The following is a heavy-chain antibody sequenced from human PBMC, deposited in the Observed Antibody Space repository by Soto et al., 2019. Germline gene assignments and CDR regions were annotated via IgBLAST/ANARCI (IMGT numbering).Heavy chain of an antibody. J-gene: IGHJ6*02. Sequence: GGSLRLSCAASGFTFSSYAMHWVRQAPGKGLEWVAVTSYDERNKYYADSLKGRFTISRDNSKNTLYLQMNSLRAEDTAVYYRVRDEGRGYYYYYGMDVWGQGTTVTVSS. V-gene: IGHV3-30*04. CDR1: GFTFSSYA. CDR3: VRDEGRGYYYYYGMDV. D-gene: IGHD3-10*01. CDR2: TSYDERNK.